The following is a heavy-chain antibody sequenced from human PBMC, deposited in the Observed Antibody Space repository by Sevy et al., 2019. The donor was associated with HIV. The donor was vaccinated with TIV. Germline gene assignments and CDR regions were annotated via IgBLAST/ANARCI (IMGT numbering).Heavy chain of an antibody. J-gene: IGHJ4*02. V-gene: IGHV4-39*01. CDR1: GGSISSSRYY. CDR2: IYYSGST. CDR3: ARHPPYYYDREGYFDY. D-gene: IGHD3-22*01. Sequence: SETLSLTCTVSGGSISSSRYYWGWIRQPPGKGLEWIGSIYYSGSTYYNPSLKSRVTISVDTSKNQFSLKLSSVTAADTAVYYCARHPPYYYDREGYFDYWGQGTLVTVSS.